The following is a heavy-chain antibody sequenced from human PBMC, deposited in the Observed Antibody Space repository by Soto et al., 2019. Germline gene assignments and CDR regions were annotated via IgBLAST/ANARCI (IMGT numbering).Heavy chain of an antibody. CDR1: GFTFSSYG. V-gene: IGHV3-33*08. Sequence: QVQLVESGGGVVQPGRSLRLSCAASGFTFSSYGMHWVRQAPGKGLEWVALIWHDGTNKYYAESVEGRFTTSSDNSKNTLYLQMNSLRADDTAVYYSFGNLFSRGYWWQGTLVTVSS. J-gene: IGHJ4*02. D-gene: IGHD3-10*01. CDR2: IWHDGTNK. CDR3: FGNLFSRGY.